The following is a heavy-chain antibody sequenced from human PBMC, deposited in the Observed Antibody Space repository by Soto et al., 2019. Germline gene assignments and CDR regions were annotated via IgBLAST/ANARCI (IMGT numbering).Heavy chain of an antibody. CDR3: ARDFSDYYGSGSYYKVETFDY. Sequence: ASVKVSCKASGYTFTSYGISWVRQAPGQGLEWMGWISAYNGNTNYAQKLQGRVTMTTDTSTSTAYMELRSLRSDDTAVYYCARDFSDYYGSGSYYKVETFDYWGQGTLVTVSS. D-gene: IGHD3-10*01. CDR2: ISAYNGNT. CDR1: GYTFTSYG. J-gene: IGHJ4*02. V-gene: IGHV1-18*01.